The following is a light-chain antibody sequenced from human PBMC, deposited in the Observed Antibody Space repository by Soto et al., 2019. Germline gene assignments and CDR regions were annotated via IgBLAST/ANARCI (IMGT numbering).Light chain of an antibody. CDR1: QGIGSY. CDR2: AAS. J-gene: IGKJ5*01. Sequence: DLQLTQSPSFLSASVGDRVTITCRASQGIGSYLAWYQQKPGKAPKFLIYAASTLRGGVPSRFSGSGSGTEFTLTISSLQPEDFATYYCQGLNDYPITFGQGTRLRLN. V-gene: IGKV1-9*01. CDR3: QGLNDYPIT.